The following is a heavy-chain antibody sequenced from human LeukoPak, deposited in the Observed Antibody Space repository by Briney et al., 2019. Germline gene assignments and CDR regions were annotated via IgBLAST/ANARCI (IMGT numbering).Heavy chain of an antibody. V-gene: IGHV4-31*03. CDR3: ARDSGYSYGPLDY. Sequence: PSETLSLTCTVSGGSISSGSYYWSWIRQHPGKGLEWIGYMYYSGSTYYNPSLKSRVTISVDTSKNQSSLKLSSVTAADTAVYYCARDSGYSYGPLDYWGQGTLVTVSS. D-gene: IGHD5-18*01. CDR1: GGSISSGSYY. CDR2: MYYSGST. J-gene: IGHJ4*02.